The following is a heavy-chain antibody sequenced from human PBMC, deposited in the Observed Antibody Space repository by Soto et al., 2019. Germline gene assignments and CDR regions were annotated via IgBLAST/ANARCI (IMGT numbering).Heavy chain of an antibody. V-gene: IGHV4-39*01. Sequence: SETLSLTCTVSGGSVTNSSYYWGWIRQSPGKGLEWIGSVYYRGRSYSKSSVKSRVTISVDTSKNRFSLSLNSVTASDTAVYFCVSRRTTVPTQAYFDYWGPGALVTVSS. J-gene: IGHJ4*02. D-gene: IGHD4-17*01. CDR1: GGSVTNSSYY. CDR3: VSRRTTVPTQAYFDY. CDR2: VYYRGRS.